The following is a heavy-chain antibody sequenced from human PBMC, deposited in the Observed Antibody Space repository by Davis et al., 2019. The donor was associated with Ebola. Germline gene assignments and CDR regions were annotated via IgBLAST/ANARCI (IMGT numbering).Heavy chain of an antibody. CDR1: GFTFSSYS. V-gene: IGHV3-53*01. Sequence: PGGSLRLSCAASGFTFSSYSMNWVRQAPGKGLEWVSVIYGGGSTYYADSVKGRFTISRDNSKNTLYLQMNSLRAEDTAVYYCARDPYGSTFDIWGQGTMVTVSS. J-gene: IGHJ3*02. CDR2: IYGGGST. CDR3: ARDPYGSTFDI. D-gene: IGHD3-10*01.